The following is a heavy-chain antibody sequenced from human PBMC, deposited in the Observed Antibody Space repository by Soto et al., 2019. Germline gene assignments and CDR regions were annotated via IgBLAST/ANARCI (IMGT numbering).Heavy chain of an antibody. CDR2: IYPGASDI. CDR3: ARPREAGKYYYGVDV. J-gene: IGHJ6*02. Sequence: GESLKISCKGSRYSFTSYWIAWVRQVPGKGLELKGVIYPGASDIRYSPSFQGQVTISADKTISTAYLQWSSLKASDSAMYFCARPREAGKYYYGVDVWGQGTTVTVSS. CDR1: RYSFTSYW. D-gene: IGHD6-19*01. V-gene: IGHV5-51*01.